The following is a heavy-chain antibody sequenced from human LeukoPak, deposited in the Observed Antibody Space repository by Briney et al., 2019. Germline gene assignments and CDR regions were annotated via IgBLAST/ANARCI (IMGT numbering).Heavy chain of an antibody. CDR1: GGTCSNFG. CDR2: IISIFGTP. Sequence: SVKVSCKASGGTCSNFGITWVRQAPGQGLEWMGRIISIFGTPNYAQKFQSRVTITTDESTSTAYMDLYRLRSEDTAVYYCAREGFCVGDTCHGRDKVLDYWGQGTLVTVSS. CDR3: AREGFCVGDTCHGRDKVLDY. D-gene: IGHD2-15*01. V-gene: IGHV1-69*05. J-gene: IGHJ4*02.